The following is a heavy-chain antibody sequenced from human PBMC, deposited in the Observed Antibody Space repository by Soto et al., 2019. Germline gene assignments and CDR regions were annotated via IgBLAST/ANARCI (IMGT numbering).Heavy chain of an antibody. CDR2: IIPIFGTA. CDR1: GYTFTSYD. D-gene: IGHD2-2*01. V-gene: IGHV1-69*13. Sequence: SVKVSCKASGYTFTSYDINWVRQATGQGLEWMGGIIPIFGTANYAQKFQGRVTITADESTSTAYMELSSLRSEDTAVYYCARALRYCSSTSCYGDYYYYGMDVWGQGTTVTVSS. J-gene: IGHJ6*02. CDR3: ARALRYCSSTSCYGDYYYYGMDV.